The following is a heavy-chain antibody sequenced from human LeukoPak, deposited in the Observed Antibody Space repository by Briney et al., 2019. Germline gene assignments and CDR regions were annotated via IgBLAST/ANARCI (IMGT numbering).Heavy chain of an antibody. Sequence: PGGSLRLSCAAPEFTFSNCAMSWVRQAPGEGLEWVSGISGNGGKIYYADSVKGRFTISRDNSKNTLYLQMNSLRGEDTAVYFCAKRDYYDSSGYAPLFDYWGQGTLVTVSP. CDR1: EFTFSNCA. V-gene: IGHV3-23*01. CDR2: ISGNGGKI. CDR3: AKRDYYDSSGYAPLFDY. D-gene: IGHD3-22*01. J-gene: IGHJ4*02.